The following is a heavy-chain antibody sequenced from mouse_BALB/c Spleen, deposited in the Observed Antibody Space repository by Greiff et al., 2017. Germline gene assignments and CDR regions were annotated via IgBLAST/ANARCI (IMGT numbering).Heavy chain of an antibody. CDR2: INPYNGAT. V-gene: IGHV1-31*01. D-gene: IGHD1-1*01. Sequence: VQLKQSGPELVKPGASVKISCKASGYSFTGYYMHWVKQSHVKSLEWIGRINPYNGATSYNQNFKDKASLTVDKSSSTAYMELHSLTSEDSAVYYCARDSSSLYYYAMDYWGQGTSVTVSS. CDR1: GYSFTGYY. CDR3: ARDSSSLYYYAMDY. J-gene: IGHJ4*01.